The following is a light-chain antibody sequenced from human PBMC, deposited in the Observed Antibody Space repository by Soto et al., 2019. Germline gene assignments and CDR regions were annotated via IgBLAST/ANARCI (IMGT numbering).Light chain of an antibody. Sequence: IQMTHSPSTPSAPVGDRVTHTCRASQNINRRLAWYQQKPGKAPNLLIYDASSLESGVPARFSGGGSGTEFTLTISSLQPDDFSTFYCQQYNNYPWTFGQGTKVDIK. CDR2: DAS. V-gene: IGKV1-5*01. J-gene: IGKJ1*01. CDR3: QQYNNYPWT. CDR1: QNINRR.